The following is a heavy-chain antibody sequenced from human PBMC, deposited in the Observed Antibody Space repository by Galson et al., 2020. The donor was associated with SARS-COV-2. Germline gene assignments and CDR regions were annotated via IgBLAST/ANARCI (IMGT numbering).Heavy chain of an antibody. J-gene: IGHJ3*02. CDR1: GHMFTNYW. Sequence: GESLKISCKDSGHMFTNYWIGWVRQMPGKGLEWMGIIPPIDSDTRYSPSFEGQVTISVDNSISTAYLQWSSLKASDTGIYYCARHGLQFALADAFHIWGQGTQVTVSA. CDR2: IPPIDSDT. V-gene: IGHV5-51*01. CDR3: ARHGLQFALADAFHI.